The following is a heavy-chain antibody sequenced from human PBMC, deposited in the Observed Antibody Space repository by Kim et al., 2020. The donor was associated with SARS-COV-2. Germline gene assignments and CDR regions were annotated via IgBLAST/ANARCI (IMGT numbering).Heavy chain of an antibody. J-gene: IGHJ4*02. CDR2: ISYDGSNK. Sequence: GGSLRLSCAASGFTFSSYAMHWVRQAPGKGLEWVAVISYDGSNKYYADSVKGRFTISRDNSKNTLYLQMNSLRAEDTAVYYCAREFRERLPDYWGQGTLVTVSS. CDR1: GFTFSSYA. CDR3: AREFRERLPDY. D-gene: IGHD1-1*01. V-gene: IGHV3-30-3*01.